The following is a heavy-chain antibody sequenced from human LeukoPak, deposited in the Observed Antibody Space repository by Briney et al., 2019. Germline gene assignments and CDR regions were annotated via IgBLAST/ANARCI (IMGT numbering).Heavy chain of an antibody. CDR1: GFTVSSNY. D-gene: IGHD3-10*01. V-gene: IGHV3-66*01. J-gene: IGHJ4*02. Sequence: GGSLRLSCAASGFTVSSNYMSWVRQAPGKGLELVSVIYSGGSTYYADSVKGRFTISRDNSKNTLYLQMNSLRAEDTAVYYCAREVKGSYYFDYWGQGTLVTVSS. CDR2: IYSGGST. CDR3: AREVKGSYYFDY.